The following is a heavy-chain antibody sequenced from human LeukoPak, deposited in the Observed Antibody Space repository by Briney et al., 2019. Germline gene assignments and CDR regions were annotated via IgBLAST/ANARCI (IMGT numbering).Heavy chain of an antibody. CDR2: ISSSSSTI. CDR1: GFTFSNYN. J-gene: IGHJ3*02. V-gene: IGHV3-48*04. CDR3: ARGDFNDYGDYVDAFEI. D-gene: IGHD4-17*01. Sequence: GGSLRLSCAASGFTFSNYNMNWVRQAPGKGLEWLSYISSSSSTIYYADSVKGRFTISRDNAKKSLYLQMNSLRAEDTAVYYCARGDFNDYGDYVDAFEIWGQGTMVTVSA.